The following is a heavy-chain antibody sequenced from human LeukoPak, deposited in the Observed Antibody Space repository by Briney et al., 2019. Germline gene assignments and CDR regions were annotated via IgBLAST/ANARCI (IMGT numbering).Heavy chain of an antibody. CDR3: ARQERGYFDY. Sequence: SETLSLTCTVSGGSISSSSYYWGWIRQPPGKGLEWIGRIYYSGSTYYNPSLKSRVTISVDTSKNQFSLKLSSVTAADTAVYYCARQERGYFDYWGQGTLVTVSS. CDR2: IYYSGST. V-gene: IGHV4-39*01. J-gene: IGHJ4*02. D-gene: IGHD3-22*01. CDR1: GGSISSSSYY.